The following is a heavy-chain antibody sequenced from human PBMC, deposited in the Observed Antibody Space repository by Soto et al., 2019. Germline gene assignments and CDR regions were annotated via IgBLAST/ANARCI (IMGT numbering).Heavy chain of an antibody. CDR3: ARLPNRGYSGYGPEYYYYYGMDV. J-gene: IGHJ6*02. V-gene: IGHV5-51*01. CDR1: GYSFTSYW. D-gene: IGHD5-12*01. CDR2: IYPGDSDT. Sequence: GESLKISCKGSGYSFTSYWLGWVRQMPGKGLEWMGIIYPGDSDTRYSPSFQGQVTISADKSISTAYLQWSSLKASDTAMYYCARLPNRGYSGYGPEYYYYYGMDVWGQGTTVTVSS.